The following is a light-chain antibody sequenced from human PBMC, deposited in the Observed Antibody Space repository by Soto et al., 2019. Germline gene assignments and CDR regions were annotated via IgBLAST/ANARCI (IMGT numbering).Light chain of an antibody. CDR1: SRDIEAYDY. CDR2: EVN. CDR3: CSFAGSYYV. V-gene: IGLV2-11*01. J-gene: IGLJ1*01. Sequence: QSALTQPRSVSGSPGQTVAISCTGTSRDIEAYDYVSWYQQHPRKAPKLIISEVNKRPSGVSYRFSGSKSGNTASLTISGLQGEDEADYYCCSFAGSYYVFGTGTKLTVL.